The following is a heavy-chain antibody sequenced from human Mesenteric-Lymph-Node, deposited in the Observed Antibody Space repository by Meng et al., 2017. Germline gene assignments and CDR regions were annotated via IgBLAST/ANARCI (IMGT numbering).Heavy chain of an antibody. D-gene: IGHD3-22*01. CDR3: ARDLRGYYDSSGYSWWFDP. V-gene: IGHV4-34*01. Sequence: SETLSLTCAVYGGSFSGYYWSWIRQPPGKGLEWIGEINHSGSTNYNPSLKSRVTISVDTSKNQFSLKLSSVTAADTAVYYCARDLRGYYDSSGYSWWFDPWGQGNQV. CDR2: INHSGST. CDR1: GGSFSGYY. J-gene: IGHJ5*02.